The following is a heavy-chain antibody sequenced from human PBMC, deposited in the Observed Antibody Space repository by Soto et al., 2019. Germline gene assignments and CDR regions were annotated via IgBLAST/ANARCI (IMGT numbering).Heavy chain of an antibody. D-gene: IGHD3-9*01. J-gene: IGHJ4*02. V-gene: IGHV3-20*04. CDR2: INWNGGST. CDR1: GFTFDDYG. Sequence: GGSLRLSCAASGFTFDDYGMSWVRQAPGKGLEWVSGINWNGGSTGYADSVKGRFTISRDNAKNSLYLQMNSLRAEDTALYYCARVGSRDTIFPADYWGQGTLVTVSS. CDR3: ARVGSRDTIFPADY.